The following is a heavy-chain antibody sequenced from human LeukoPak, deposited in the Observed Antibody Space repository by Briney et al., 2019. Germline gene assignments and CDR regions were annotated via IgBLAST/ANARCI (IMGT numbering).Heavy chain of an antibody. V-gene: IGHV3-9*01. D-gene: IGHD1-26*01. CDR3: ARDSRELEHLHY. CDR2: ISWNSGSI. Sequence: PGGSLRLSCAASGFTFDDYAMHWVRQAPGKGLEWVSGISWNSGSIGYADSVKGRFTISRDNAKNSLYLQMNSLRAEDTALYYCARDSRELEHLHYWGQGTLVTVSS. J-gene: IGHJ4*02. CDR1: GFTFDDYA.